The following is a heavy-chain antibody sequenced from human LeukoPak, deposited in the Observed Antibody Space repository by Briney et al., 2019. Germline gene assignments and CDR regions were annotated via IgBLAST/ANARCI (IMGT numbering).Heavy chain of an antibody. CDR3: ARISDHNWYFDL. CDR2: MNPSSGYT. CDR1: GYPFTTYD. D-gene: IGHD1-14*01. V-gene: IGHV1-8*01. J-gene: IGHJ2*01. Sequence: ASVRVSCKASGYPFTTYDINWVRKASGQGLEWMGWMNPSSGYTGYSQKFQGRVTMTRNTSIATAYMELSSLRSEDTAVYYCARISDHNWYFDLWGRGTLVTVSS.